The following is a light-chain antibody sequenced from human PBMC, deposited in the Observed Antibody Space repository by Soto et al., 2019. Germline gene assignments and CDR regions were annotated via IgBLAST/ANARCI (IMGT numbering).Light chain of an antibody. CDR1: QGISSY. V-gene: IGKV1-9*01. Sequence: DIQLTQSPSFLSASVGDRVTITCRASQGISSYLAWYQQKPGKAPKLLIYAASTLQSGVPSRFSGSGSGTEFTLTISSLQPEDVATYYCQQLNSYLRTFGQGTKLEIK. CDR2: AAS. CDR3: QQLNSYLRT. J-gene: IGKJ2*01.